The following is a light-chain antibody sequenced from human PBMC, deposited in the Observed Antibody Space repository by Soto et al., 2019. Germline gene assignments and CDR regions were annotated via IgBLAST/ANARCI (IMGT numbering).Light chain of an antibody. CDR3: SSYAGSNNVI. V-gene: IGLV2-8*01. J-gene: IGLJ2*01. Sequence: QSVLTQPPSASGSPGQSVTISCTVTSSDVGGYNYVSWYQQHPGKAPKLIIYEVTTRPSGVPDRFSGSKSGNTASLTVSGLQAEDESDYYCSSYAGSNNVIFGGGTKLTVL. CDR2: EVT. CDR1: SSDVGGYNY.